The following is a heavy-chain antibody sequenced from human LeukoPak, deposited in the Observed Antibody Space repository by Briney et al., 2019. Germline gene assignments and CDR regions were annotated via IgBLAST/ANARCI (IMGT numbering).Heavy chain of an antibody. Sequence: SETLSLTCTVSGGSITTYYWSWIRQPPGKGLEGIGYIYHSGSTNYNPSLKSRVTISVDTSKNQFSLKLTSVTAADTAVYYCARLYTTTFYFDYWGQGTLVTVSS. CDR2: IYHSGST. V-gene: IGHV4-59*01. D-gene: IGHD2-2*02. CDR1: GGSITTYY. CDR3: ARLYTTTFYFDY. J-gene: IGHJ4*02.